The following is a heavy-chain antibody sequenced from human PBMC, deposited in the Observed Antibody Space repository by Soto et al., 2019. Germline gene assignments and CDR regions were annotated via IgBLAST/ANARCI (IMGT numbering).Heavy chain of an antibody. CDR2: IRYSGKT. CDR3: ESFQYTVVTPFEL. CDR1: GGSLTNYF. Sequence: QVQLQESGPGLVEPSETLSLTCTVSGGSLTNYFWTWIRQSPGKGLEWIGYIRYSGKTDYNPSLTSRVTISLDQPTNQFSLKLTSETAADTAMNYFESFQYTVVTPFELWCQGTMVSVSS. D-gene: IGHD3-22*01. V-gene: IGHV4-59*01. J-gene: IGHJ3*01.